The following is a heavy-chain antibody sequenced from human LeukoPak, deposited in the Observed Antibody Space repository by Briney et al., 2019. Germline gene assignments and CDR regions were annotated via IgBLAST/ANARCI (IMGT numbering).Heavy chain of an antibody. V-gene: IGHV3-48*02. D-gene: IGHD5-12*01. Sequence: GGSLRLSCAASGFTFSSHSMNWVRQGPGKGLEWVSYISSSSDTIYYTDSVKGRFTISRDNAKNSLYLQMNSLRDEDSAVYYCARDRVATDLFDYWGQGTLSPSP. CDR1: GFTFSSHS. CDR2: ISSSSDTI. J-gene: IGHJ4*02. CDR3: ARDRVATDLFDY.